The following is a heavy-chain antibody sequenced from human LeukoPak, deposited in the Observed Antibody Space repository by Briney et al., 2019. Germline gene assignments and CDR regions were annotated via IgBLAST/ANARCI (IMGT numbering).Heavy chain of an antibody. V-gene: IGHV4-39*07. CDR1: GGSISSYY. D-gene: IGHD6-13*01. CDR3: ARGDSWFPYYFDY. CDR2: IYYSGST. Sequence: SETLSLTCTVSGGSISSYYWSWIRQPPGKGLEWIGSIYYSGSTYYNPSLKSRVTISVDTSKNQFSLKLSSVTAADTAVYYCARGDSWFPYYFDYWGQGTLVTVSS. J-gene: IGHJ4*02.